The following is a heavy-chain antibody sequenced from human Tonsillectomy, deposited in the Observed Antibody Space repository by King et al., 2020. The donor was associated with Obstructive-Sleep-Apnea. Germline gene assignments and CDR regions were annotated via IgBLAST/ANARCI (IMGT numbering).Heavy chain of an antibody. V-gene: IGHV4-31*03. J-gene: IGHJ2*01. CDR3: ARGGDLRSYWFFDL. CDR1: GGSMNSGSHY. D-gene: IGHD3-10*01. CDR2: ISYSGST. Sequence: QLQESGPGLVKPSQTLSLTCTVSGGSMNSGSHYWTWIRHHPGKGLEWIGSISYSGSTNYNPSLKSRPSISIDTSENRFSLNLNSVTAADTAVYYCARGGDLRSYWFFDLWGHGTLVTVSS.